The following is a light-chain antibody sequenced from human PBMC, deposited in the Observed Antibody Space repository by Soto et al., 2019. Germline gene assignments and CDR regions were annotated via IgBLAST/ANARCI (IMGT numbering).Light chain of an antibody. V-gene: IGLV2-23*01. J-gene: IGLJ1*01. Sequence: QSVLTQPASVSGSPGQSITISCTGTSSDVGSYNLVSWYQQHPGKAPKLMIYEDNKRPSGVSNRFSVSKSGYTASLTISGLQAEDEADYYCCSYARTSTYGFGSGTKVTVL. CDR1: SSDVGSYNL. CDR3: CSYARTSTYG. CDR2: EDN.